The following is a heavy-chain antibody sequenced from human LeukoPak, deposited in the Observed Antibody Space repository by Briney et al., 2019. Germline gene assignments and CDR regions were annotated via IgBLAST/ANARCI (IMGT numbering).Heavy chain of an antibody. CDR2: MNPNSGNT. J-gene: IGHJ6*03. CDR3: ARSSYCSSTSCELTHYYYYMDV. D-gene: IGHD2-2*01. Sequence: ASVKVSCKASGYTFTSYDINWVRQATGQGLEWMGWMNPNSGNTGYAQKFQGRVTMTRNTSISTAYMELSSLRSEDTAVYYCARSSYCSSTSCELTHYYYYMDVWGKGTTVTVSS. V-gene: IGHV1-8*01. CDR1: GYTFTSYD.